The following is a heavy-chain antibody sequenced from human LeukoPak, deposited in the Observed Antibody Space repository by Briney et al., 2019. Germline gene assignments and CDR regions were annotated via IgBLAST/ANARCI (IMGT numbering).Heavy chain of an antibody. D-gene: IGHD4-17*01. V-gene: IGHV3-7*01. CDR3: ARDPEYGALNS. J-gene: IGHJ4*02. Sequence: GGTLRLSCAASGFLFKKIWMAWVRQAPGKGLEWVANINEDGKEEKYVESVWGRFTVSRDNVRNSLFLQLNSLRAEDTAMYYCARDPEYGALNSWGRGTLVRVSS. CDR1: GFLFKKIW. CDR2: INEDGKEE.